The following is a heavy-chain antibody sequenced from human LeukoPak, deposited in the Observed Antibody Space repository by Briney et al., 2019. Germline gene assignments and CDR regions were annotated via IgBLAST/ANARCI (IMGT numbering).Heavy chain of an antibody. CDR1: GYTFTGYY. CDR2: INPNSGGT. Sequence: GASVKVSCKASGYTFTGYYMHWVRQAPGQGLEWMGWINPNSGGTNYAQKFQGRVTMTSDTSASTAYMELSSLRSEDTAVYYCARDLGSGSLHYWGQGTLVTVSS. V-gene: IGHV1-2*02. CDR3: ARDLGSGSLHY. J-gene: IGHJ4*02. D-gene: IGHD1-26*01.